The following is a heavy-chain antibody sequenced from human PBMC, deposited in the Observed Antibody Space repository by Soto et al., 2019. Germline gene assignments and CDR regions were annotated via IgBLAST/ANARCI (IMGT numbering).Heavy chain of an antibody. CDR3: ARGGVGATYYYYYGMDV. J-gene: IGHJ6*02. Sequence: ASVKVSCKASGYTFTSYYMHWVRQAPGQGLEWMRIINPSGGSTSYAQKFQGRVTMTRDTSTSTVYMELSSLRSEDTAVYYCARGGVGATYYYYYGMDVWGQGTTVTVSS. CDR2: INPSGGST. V-gene: IGHV1-46*01. CDR1: GYTFTSYY. D-gene: IGHD1-26*01.